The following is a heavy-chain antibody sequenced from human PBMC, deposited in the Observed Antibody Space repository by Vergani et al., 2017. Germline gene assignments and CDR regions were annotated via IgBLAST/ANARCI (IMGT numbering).Heavy chain of an antibody. D-gene: IGHD3-9*01. J-gene: IGHJ3*02. CDR1: GFTFSSYA. CDR3: AKDLYDILTGRAPGQAFDI. V-gene: IGHV3-23*01. Sequence: EVQLLESGGGLVQPGGSLRLSCAASGFTFSSYAMSWVRPAPGKGLEWVSAISGSGGSTSYADSVKGRFTISRDNSKNTLYLQMNSLRAEDTAVYYCAKDLYDILTGRAPGQAFDIWGQGTMVTVSS. CDR2: ISGSGGST.